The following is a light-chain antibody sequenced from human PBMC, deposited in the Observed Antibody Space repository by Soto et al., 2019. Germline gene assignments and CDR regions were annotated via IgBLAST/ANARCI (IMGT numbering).Light chain of an antibody. J-gene: IGKJ4*01. CDR3: QQYGSSPLT. CDR1: QSVSSSY. Sequence: EIVLTQSPGTLSLSPGERATLSCRASQSVSSSYLAWYQQKPGQAPRLLIYAASSRATGIPDRFSGSGSGTEFTHTISRLEPEDFAGYYCQQYGSSPLTFGGGTKVEIK. V-gene: IGKV3-20*01. CDR2: AAS.